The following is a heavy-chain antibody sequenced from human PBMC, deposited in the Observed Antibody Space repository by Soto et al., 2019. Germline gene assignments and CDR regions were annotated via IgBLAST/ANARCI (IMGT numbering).Heavy chain of an antibody. CDR3: AKDRAFNFYYGMDV. CDR1: GFPFSNYA. J-gene: IGHJ6*02. D-gene: IGHD3-10*01. V-gene: IGHV3-23*01. CDR2: ISTSGRVT. Sequence: EVQLLESGGELVQPGGSLRLSCRASGFPFSNYAMNWVRQAPGRGLEWVAGISTSGRVTYYANSVKGRFTISRDHSKITVFLEMSSLSAEDTAVYYCAKDRAFNFYYGMDVWGQGTTVTVSS.